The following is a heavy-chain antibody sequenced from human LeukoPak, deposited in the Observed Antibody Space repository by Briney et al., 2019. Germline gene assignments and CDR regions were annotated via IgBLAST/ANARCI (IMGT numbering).Heavy chain of an antibody. Sequence: GGSLRLSCAASGFTFSSYSMSWVRQAPGKGLEWVSGISGRGDNTSYADSVKGRFTISRDNSKNTLYLQMNSLRAEDTAVYYCAKRPRWLQVHYWGQGTLVTVSS. CDR1: GFTFSSYS. CDR2: ISGRGDNT. V-gene: IGHV3-23*01. CDR3: AKRPRWLQVHY. J-gene: IGHJ4*02. D-gene: IGHD5-24*01.